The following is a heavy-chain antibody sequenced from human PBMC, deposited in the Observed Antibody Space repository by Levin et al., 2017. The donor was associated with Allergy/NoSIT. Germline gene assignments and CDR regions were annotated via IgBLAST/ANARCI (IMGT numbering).Heavy chain of an antibody. CDR3: AKDVYGSGWYPLGNDAFEM. Sequence: LSLTCAASGFTFSSYGMHWVRQAPGKGLEWVAVISSDGRKKFYAASVKGRFTISRDNSKNTLDLQMNSLRAEDTAVYYCAKDVYGSGWYPLGNDAFEMWGQGTKVSVSS. J-gene: IGHJ3*02. CDR2: ISSDGRKK. CDR1: GFTFSSYG. D-gene: IGHD6-19*01. V-gene: IGHV3-30*18.